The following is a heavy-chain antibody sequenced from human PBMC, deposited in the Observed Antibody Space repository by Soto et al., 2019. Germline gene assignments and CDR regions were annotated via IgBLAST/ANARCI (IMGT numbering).Heavy chain of an antibody. CDR1: GGSISSGDYY. CDR2: IYYSGST. Sequence: QVQLQESGPGLVKPSQTLSLTCTVSGGSISSGDYYWSWIRQPPGKGLECMGYIYYSGSTYYNPSLKSRVTISVDTSKNQFYLKLSSVTAADTAVYYCAAFRGGYCTNGVCYSTEKTWFDPWGQGTLVTVSS. CDR3: AAFRGGYCTNGVCYSTEKTWFDP. J-gene: IGHJ5*02. V-gene: IGHV4-30-4*01. D-gene: IGHD2-8*01.